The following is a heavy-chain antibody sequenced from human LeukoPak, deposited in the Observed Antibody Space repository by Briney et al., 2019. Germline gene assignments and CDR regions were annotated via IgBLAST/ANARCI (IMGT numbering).Heavy chain of an antibody. J-gene: IGHJ4*02. CDR1: GFTFSSYE. CDR2: ISSSGTTM. CDR3: ARDRSTYYFDY. V-gene: IGHV3-48*03. D-gene: IGHD6-6*01. Sequence: PGGSLRLSCAASGFTFSSYEMNWVRQAPGKGLEWVSYISSSGTTMYYADSVKGRFTISRDNAKNSLDLQMNGLRAEDTAVYYCARDRSTYYFDYWGQGTVVTVSS.